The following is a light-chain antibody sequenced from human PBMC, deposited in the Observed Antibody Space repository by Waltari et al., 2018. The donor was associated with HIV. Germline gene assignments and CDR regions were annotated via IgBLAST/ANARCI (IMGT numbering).Light chain of an antibody. V-gene: IGLV2-14*01. J-gene: IGLJ1*01. Sequence: QSALTQPASVSGSPGQSILISCTGPSRHVGGYNYVPWYQQHPGKAPKLVIYEVSNRPSGVSSRFSGSKSGNTASLTISGLQADDEAHYYCSSYTSSTTYVFGTGTKVTVL. CDR3: SSYTSSTTYV. CDR1: SRHVGGYNY. CDR2: EVS.